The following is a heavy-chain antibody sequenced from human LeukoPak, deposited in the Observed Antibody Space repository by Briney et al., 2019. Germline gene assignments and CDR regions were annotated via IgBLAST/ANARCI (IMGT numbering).Heavy chain of an antibody. CDR3: ASSNSGYHGEFDY. V-gene: IGHV1-69*05. Sequence: SVKVSCKASGGTFSSYAISWVRQAPGQGLEWMGGIIPIFGTANYAQKFQGRVTITTDGSTSTAYMELSSLRSEDTAVYYCASSNSGYHGEFDYWGQGTLVTVSS. J-gene: IGHJ4*02. CDR1: GGTFSSYA. D-gene: IGHD3-22*01. CDR2: IIPIFGTA.